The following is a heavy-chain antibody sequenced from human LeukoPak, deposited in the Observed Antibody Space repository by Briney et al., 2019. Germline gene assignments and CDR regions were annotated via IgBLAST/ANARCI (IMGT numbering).Heavy chain of an antibody. CDR2: IIPIFGTA. J-gene: IGHJ5*01. Sequence: ASVKVSCKASGGTFSSYAISWVRQAPGQGLEWMGGIIPIFGTANYAQKFQGRVTITADESTSTAYMELSSLRSEDTAVYYCARELRMSYSSGWYDSWGQGTLVTVSS. CDR3: ARELRMSYSSGWYDS. V-gene: IGHV1-69*13. D-gene: IGHD6-19*01. CDR1: GGTFSSYA.